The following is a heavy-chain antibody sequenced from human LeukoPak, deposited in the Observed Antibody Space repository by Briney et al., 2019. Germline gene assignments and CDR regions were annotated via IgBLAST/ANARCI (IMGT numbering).Heavy chain of an antibody. CDR1: GFTFSSYD. CDR2: ISSSSSTI. D-gene: IGHD2-15*01. V-gene: IGHV3-48*03. J-gene: IGHJ3*02. CDR3: ARSPYCSGGSCYGPDAFDI. Sequence: PGGSLRLSCAASGFTFSSYDMNWVRQAPGKGLEWVSYISSSSSTIYYADSVKGRFTISRDNAKNSLYLQMNSLRAEDTAVYYCARSPYCSGGSCYGPDAFDIWGQGTMVTVSS.